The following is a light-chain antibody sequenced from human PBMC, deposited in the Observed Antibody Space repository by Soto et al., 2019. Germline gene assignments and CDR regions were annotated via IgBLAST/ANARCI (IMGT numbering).Light chain of an antibody. Sequence: QSVLTQPASVSGSPGQSITISCTETSSDVGGYNYVSWYQQHPGKAPKLMIYEVSNRPSGVSNRFSGSKSGNTASLTISGLQAEDEADYYCSSYTSSTPYVFGTGTKVTVL. V-gene: IGLV2-14*01. J-gene: IGLJ1*01. CDR3: SSYTSSTPYV. CDR1: SSDVGGYNY. CDR2: EVS.